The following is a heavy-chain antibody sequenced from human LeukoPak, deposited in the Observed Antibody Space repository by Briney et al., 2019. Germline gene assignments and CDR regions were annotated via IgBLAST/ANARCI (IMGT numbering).Heavy chain of an antibody. Sequence: HSGGSLRLSCAASGFTFSSYGMHWVRQAPGKGLEWVAFIRYDGSNKYYADSVKGRFTISRDNFKNTLYLQMNSLRAEDTAVYYCAKDGPDAFDIWGQGTMVTVSS. J-gene: IGHJ3*02. CDR1: GFTFSSYG. V-gene: IGHV3-30*02. CDR2: IRYDGSNK. CDR3: AKDGPDAFDI.